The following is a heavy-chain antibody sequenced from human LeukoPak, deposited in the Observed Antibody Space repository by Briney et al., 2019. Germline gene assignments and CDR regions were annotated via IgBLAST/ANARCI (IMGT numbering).Heavy chain of an antibody. CDR2: INHSGST. CDR1: GGSFSGHY. J-gene: IGHJ4*02. CDR3: ASDVTGTLTYDY. Sequence: PSETLSLTCAVYGGSFSGHYWSWIRQPPGKGLEWIGEINHSGSTNYNPSLKSRVTISVDTSKNQFSLKLSSVTAADTAVYYCASDVTGTLTYDYWGQGTLVTVSS. D-gene: IGHD1-20*01. V-gene: IGHV4-34*01.